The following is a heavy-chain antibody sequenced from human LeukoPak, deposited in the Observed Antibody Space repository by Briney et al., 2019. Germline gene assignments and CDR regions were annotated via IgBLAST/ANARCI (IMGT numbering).Heavy chain of an antibody. V-gene: IGHV3-15*01. J-gene: IGHJ4*02. D-gene: IGHD3-10*01. CDR2: IKRNTDGGTT. CDR1: GFTFSNAW. CDR3: LSPNYYGSWSSGY. Sequence: PGGFLRLSCAASGFTFSNAWMSWVRQAPGKGLEWSGRIKRNTDGGTTDYAAPVRGRFTISRDDSKRTLYLQMNSLKTEDTAVYYCLSPNYYGSWSSGYWGQGTLVTVSS.